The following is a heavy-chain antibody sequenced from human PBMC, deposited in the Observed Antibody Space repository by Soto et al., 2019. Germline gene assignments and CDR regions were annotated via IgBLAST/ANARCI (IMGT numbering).Heavy chain of an antibody. CDR3: ARHVVVVVAATPSWFDP. CDR2: IYYSGST. CDR1: GGSISSSSYY. J-gene: IGHJ5*02. V-gene: IGHV4-39*01. D-gene: IGHD2-15*01. Sequence: QLQLQESGPGLVKPSETLSLTCTVSGGSISSSSYYWGWIRQPPGKGLEWIGSIYYSGSTYYNPPLKSRVTISVDTSKNPFSLKLSSVTGADTAVYYCARHVVVVVAATPSWFDPWGQGTLVTVSS.